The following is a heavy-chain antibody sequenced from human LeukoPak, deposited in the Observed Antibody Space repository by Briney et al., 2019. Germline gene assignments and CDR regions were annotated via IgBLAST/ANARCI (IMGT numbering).Heavy chain of an antibody. Sequence: PSETLSLTCTVSGGSVSSGSYYWSWIRQPPGKGLEWIGYIYYSGRTNYNPSLKSRVTISVDTSKNQFSLKLSSVTAADTAVYYCARGVYYGSGSYYAGSAFDIWGQGTMVTVSS. D-gene: IGHD3-10*01. V-gene: IGHV4-61*01. J-gene: IGHJ3*02. CDR2: IYYSGRT. CDR1: GGSVSSGSYY. CDR3: ARGVYYGSGSYYAGSAFDI.